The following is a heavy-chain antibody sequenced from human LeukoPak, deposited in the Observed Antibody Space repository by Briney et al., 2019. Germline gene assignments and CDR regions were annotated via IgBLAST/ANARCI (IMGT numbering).Heavy chain of an antibody. CDR2: ISGSGGST. Sequence: PGGSLRLSCAASGFTFSSYAMSWVRQAPGKGLEWVSAISGSGGSTYYADSVKGRFTISRDNSKNTLYLQMNSLRAEDKAVYYCASVVVAAATDYYYYYGMDVWGQGTTVTVSS. J-gene: IGHJ6*02. D-gene: IGHD2-15*01. CDR3: ASVVVAAATDYYYYYGMDV. V-gene: IGHV3-23*01. CDR1: GFTFSSYA.